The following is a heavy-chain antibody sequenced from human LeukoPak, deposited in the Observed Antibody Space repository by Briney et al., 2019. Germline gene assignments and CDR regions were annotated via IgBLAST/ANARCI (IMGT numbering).Heavy chain of an antibody. D-gene: IGHD4-17*01. J-gene: IGHJ6*03. CDR1: GYTFTGYY. CDR3: ARDGGRMTTVTTYYYYYYMDV. V-gene: IGHV1-2*02. CDR2: INPNSGGT. Sequence: GASVKVSCKASGYTFTGYYMHWVRQAPGQGLEWMGWINPNSGGTNYAQKFQGRVTMTRDTSISTAYMELSRLRSDDTAVYYCARDGGRMTTVTTYYYYYYMDVWGKGTTVTVSS.